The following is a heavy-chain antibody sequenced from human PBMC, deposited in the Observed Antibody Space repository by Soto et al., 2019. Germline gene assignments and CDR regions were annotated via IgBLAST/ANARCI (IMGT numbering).Heavy chain of an antibody. J-gene: IGHJ4*02. CDR1: GYTFTGYY. D-gene: IGHD1-26*01. CDR3: ARDWGHSGSYYAPLDY. Sequence: ASVKVSCKASGYTFTGYYMPWVRQAPGQGLEWMGWINPNSGGTNYAQKFQGRVTMTRDTSISTAYMELSRLRSDDTAVYYCARDWGHSGSYYAPLDYWGQGTLVTVSS. V-gene: IGHV1-2*02. CDR2: INPNSGGT.